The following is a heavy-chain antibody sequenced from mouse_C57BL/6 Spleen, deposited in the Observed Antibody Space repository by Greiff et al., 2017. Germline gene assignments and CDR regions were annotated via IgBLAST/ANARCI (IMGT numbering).Heavy chain of an antibody. CDR3: ARDYYGSSEGAY. CDR1: GYAFSSSW. CDR2: IYPGDGDT. V-gene: IGHV1-82*01. J-gene: IGHJ3*01. Sequence: VQLQQSGPELVKPGASVKISCKASGYAFSSSWMNWVKQRPGKGLEWIGRIYPGDGDTNYNGKFKGKATLTADNSASTAYMQLSSLTSEDSAVYFCARDYYGSSEGAYWGQGTLVTVSA. D-gene: IGHD1-1*01.